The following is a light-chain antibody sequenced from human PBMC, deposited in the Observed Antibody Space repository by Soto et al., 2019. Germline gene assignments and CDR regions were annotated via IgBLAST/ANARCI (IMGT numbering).Light chain of an antibody. V-gene: IGKV1-39*01. CDR2: AGT. CDR3: QQSYTAAR. J-gene: IGKJ2*03. CDR1: QSIGSY. Sequence: DIQMTQSPSSLSASVGDRVTITCRASQSIGSYLNWYQQKPGKAPKLLIHAGTSLQGGVPSRFSGSESGTDFTLSISSLQTEDFATYYCQQSYTAARFGQGTRLEIK.